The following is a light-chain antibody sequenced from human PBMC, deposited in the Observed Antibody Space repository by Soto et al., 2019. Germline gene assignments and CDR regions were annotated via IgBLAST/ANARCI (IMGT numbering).Light chain of an antibody. Sequence: QSVLTQPPSASGSPGQSVTISCTGTKNDVGFYDFVSWYQHHPGKAPRLIIYEVVQRPSGVPDRFSGSKSGNTASLTVSGLQAADEADYFCKSYVGSNTSVFGSGTKVTVL. CDR1: KNDVGFYDF. J-gene: IGLJ1*01. CDR3: KSYVGSNTSV. V-gene: IGLV2-8*01. CDR2: EVV.